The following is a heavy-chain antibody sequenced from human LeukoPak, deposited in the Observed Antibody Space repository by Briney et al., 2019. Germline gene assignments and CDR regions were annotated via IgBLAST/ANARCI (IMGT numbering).Heavy chain of an antibody. CDR3: AKDYYGSGSYAPRAFDI. CDR1: GFTFSSYA. D-gene: IGHD3-10*01. CDR2: ISGSGGST. V-gene: IGHV3-23*01. J-gene: IGHJ3*02. Sequence: GGSLRLSCAASGFTFSSYAMSWVRQAPGKGLEWVSAISGSGGSTYYADSVKGRFTISRDSSKNTLYLQMNSLRAEDTAVYYCAKDYYGSGSYAPRAFDIWGQGTMVTVSS.